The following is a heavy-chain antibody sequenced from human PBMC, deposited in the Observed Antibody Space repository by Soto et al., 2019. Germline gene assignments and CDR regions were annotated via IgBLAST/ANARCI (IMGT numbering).Heavy chain of an antibody. D-gene: IGHD3-22*01. V-gene: IGHV3-23*01. Sequence: PGGSLRLSCAASGFTFGRYAMSWVRQAPGKGMEWVAAISTGGSSTYYADSVKGRFTISRDNSKDTLYLQMNSLRAEDTAVYYCARFYYDSSGYLPSPYYYYYGMDVWGQGTTVTVSS. CDR1: GFTFGRYA. CDR3: ARFYYDSSGYLPSPYYYYYGMDV. J-gene: IGHJ6*02. CDR2: ISTGGSST.